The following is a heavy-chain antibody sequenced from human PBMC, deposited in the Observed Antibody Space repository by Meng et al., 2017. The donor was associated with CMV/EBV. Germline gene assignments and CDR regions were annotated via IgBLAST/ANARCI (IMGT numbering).Heavy chain of an antibody. V-gene: IGHV3-53*01. CDR1: GFTVSSNY. CDR3: ATTASSGYYYYFNY. Sequence: GESLKISCAASGFTVSSNYMSWVRQAPGKGLEWVSVIYSGGSTYYADSVKGRFTISRDNSKNTLYLQMNSLRAEDTAVYYCATTASSGYYYYFNYWGQGTLVIVSS. D-gene: IGHD3-22*01. CDR2: IYSGGST. J-gene: IGHJ4*02.